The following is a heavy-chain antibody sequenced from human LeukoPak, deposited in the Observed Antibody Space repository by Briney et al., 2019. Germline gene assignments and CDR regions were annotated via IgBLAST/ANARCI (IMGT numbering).Heavy chain of an antibody. CDR3: ARDHSGYSGYVLHYNWFDP. CDR1: GYTFTSYY. CDR2: INPSGGST. D-gene: IGHD5-12*01. J-gene: IGHJ5*02. Sequence: ASVKVSCKASGYTFTSYYMHWVRQAPGQGLEWMGIINPSGGSTSYAQKFQGRVTMTRDTSTSTVYMELSSLRSEDTAVYYCARDHSGYSGYVLHYNWFDPWGQGTLVTVSS. V-gene: IGHV1-46*01.